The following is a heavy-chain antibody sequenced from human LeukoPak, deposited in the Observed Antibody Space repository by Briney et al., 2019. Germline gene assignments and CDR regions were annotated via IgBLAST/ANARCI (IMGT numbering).Heavy chain of an antibody. CDR2: IYYSGST. D-gene: IGHD3-9*01. CDR1: GGSISSSSYY. Sequence: PSETLSLTRTVSGGSISSSSYYWGWIRQPPGKGLKWIGSIYYSGSTYYNPSLKNRVTISVDTPKNQFSLKLSSVTAADTAVYYCARELRHYDILTGYGARDAFDIWGQGTMVTVSS. CDR3: ARELRHYDILTGYGARDAFDI. J-gene: IGHJ3*02. V-gene: IGHV4-39*02.